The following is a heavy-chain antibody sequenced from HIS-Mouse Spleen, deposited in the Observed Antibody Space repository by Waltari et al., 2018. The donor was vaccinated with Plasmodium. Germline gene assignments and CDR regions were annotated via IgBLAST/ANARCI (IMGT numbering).Heavy chain of an antibody. V-gene: IGHV3-7*01. CDR2: IKQDGSEK. CDR1: AFTFSSYW. Sequence: EVQLVESGGGLVQPGGSLSLSCAASAFTFSSYWMSWVRQPPGKGLEWVANIKQDGSEKYYVDSVKGRFTISRDNAKNSLYLQMNSLRAEDTAVYYCASSWYWYFDLWGRGTLVTVSS. D-gene: IGHD6-13*01. J-gene: IGHJ2*01. CDR3: ASSWYWYFDL.